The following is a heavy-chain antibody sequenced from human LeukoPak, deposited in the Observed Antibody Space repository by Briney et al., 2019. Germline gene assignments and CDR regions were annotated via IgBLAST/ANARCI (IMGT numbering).Heavy chain of an antibody. V-gene: IGHV3-30*18. CDR2: ISYDGSNK. CDR1: GFTFSSYG. Sequence: GGSLRLSCAASGFTFSSYGMHWVRQAPGKGLEWVAVISYDGSNKYYADSVKGRFTISRDNSKNTLYLQMNSLRAEDTAVYYCAKRAMGYSYGLPYFDYRGQGTLVTVSS. D-gene: IGHD5-18*01. J-gene: IGHJ4*02. CDR3: AKRAMGYSYGLPYFDY.